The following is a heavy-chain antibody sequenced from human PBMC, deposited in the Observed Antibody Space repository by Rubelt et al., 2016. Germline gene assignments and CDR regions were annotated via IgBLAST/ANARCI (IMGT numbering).Heavy chain of an antibody. Sequence: QVQLVQSGSELKKPGASVTVSCKASGYSFTTYAMNWVRQAPGQGLEWMGRINPNSVGTNYPQKFQGRVTMTRDTSTSTGDMGLSRRRSDDTAVYYCARVLLPELCDSWGQGTLVTVSS. J-gene: IGHJ5*01. D-gene: IGHD1-14*01. CDR3: ARVLLPELCDS. CDR1: GYSFTTYA. CDR2: INPNSVGT. V-gene: IGHV1-2*06.